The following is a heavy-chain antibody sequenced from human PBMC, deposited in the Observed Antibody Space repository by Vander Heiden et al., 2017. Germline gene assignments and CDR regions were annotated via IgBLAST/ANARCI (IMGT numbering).Heavy chain of an antibody. CDR2: ISSSSSYI. D-gene: IGHD4-4*01. J-gene: IGHJ6*02. CDR1: GFTFSSSS. CDR3: ARDSGYSNYGLGGGMDV. V-gene: IGHV3-21*01. Sequence: EVQLVESGGGLVKPGGSLRLSCAASGFTFSSSSMNWVRQAPGKGLEWVSSISSSSSYIYYADSVKGRFTISRDNAKNSLYLQMNSLRAEDTAVYYCARDSGYSNYGLGGGMDVWGQGTTVTVSS.